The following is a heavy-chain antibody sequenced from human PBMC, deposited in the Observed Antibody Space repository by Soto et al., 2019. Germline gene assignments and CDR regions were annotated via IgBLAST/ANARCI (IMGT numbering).Heavy chain of an antibody. D-gene: IGHD2-21*02. CDR2: VYHTGDA. CDR3: AREIVTAGGNNYFDP. CDR1: GGTVASSHW. J-gene: IGHJ5*02. V-gene: IGHV4-4*02. Sequence: TSETLSLTCGVSGGTVASSHWWSWVHQSPGRGLEWIGNVYHTGDANFNPSLQSRVTFSVDKSNNQFSLRLTSVTAADTAVYSCAREIVTAGGNNYFDPWGPGTLVTVSS.